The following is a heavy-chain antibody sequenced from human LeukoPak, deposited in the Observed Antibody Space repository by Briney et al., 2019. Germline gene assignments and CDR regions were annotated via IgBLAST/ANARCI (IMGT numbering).Heavy chain of an antibody. J-gene: IGHJ4*02. CDR1: GGSISSYY. V-gene: IGHV4-59*01. CDR2: IYYSGST. CDR3: ARHTYGNFDY. Sequence: PSETLSLTCTVSGGSISSYYWSWIRQPPGKGLEWIGYIYYSGSTNYNPSLKSRVTISVDTPKNQFSLKLSSVTAADTAVYYCARHTYGNFDYWGQGTLVTVSS. D-gene: IGHD1-14*01.